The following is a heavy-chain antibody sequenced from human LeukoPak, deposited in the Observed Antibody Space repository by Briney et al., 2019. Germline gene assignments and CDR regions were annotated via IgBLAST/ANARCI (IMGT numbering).Heavy chain of an antibody. D-gene: IGHD5-24*01. J-gene: IGHJ4*02. CDR2: ISGSGGST. CDR1: GFTFSSYS. V-gene: IGHV3-23*01. CDR3: AKDDAGYNSPLYYFDY. Sequence: GGSLRLPCAASGFTFSSYSMSWVRQAPGKGLEWVSAISGSGGSTYYADSVKGRFTISRDNSKNTLYLQMNSLRAEDTAVYYCAKDDAGYNSPLYYFDYWGQGTLVTVSS.